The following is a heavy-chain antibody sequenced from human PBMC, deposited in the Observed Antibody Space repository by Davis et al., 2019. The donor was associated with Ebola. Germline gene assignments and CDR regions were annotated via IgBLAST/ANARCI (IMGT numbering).Heavy chain of an antibody. Sequence: SETLSLTCTVSGGSISSGGYYWSWIRQHPGKGLEWIGYIYYSGSTYYNPSLKSRVTISGDTSKNQFPLKLSSLTAADTAGYYCASGHGSGGSCSGSFGYWGQGTLVTVSS. CDR1: GGSISSGGYY. D-gene: IGHD2-15*01. J-gene: IGHJ4*02. CDR3: ASGHGSGGSCSGSFGY. CDR2: IYYSGST. V-gene: IGHV4-31*03.